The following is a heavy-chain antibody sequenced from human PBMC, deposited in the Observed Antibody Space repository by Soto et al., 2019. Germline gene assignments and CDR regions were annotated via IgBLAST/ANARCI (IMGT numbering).Heavy chain of an antibody. CDR2: IYYSGST. D-gene: IGHD3-3*01. CDR1: GASISSGGHY. Sequence: PSETLSLTCTVSGASISSGGHYWSWIRQHPGKGLEWIGYIYYSGSTYYNPSLNSRVIISVDTTKNQFSLKLNSVTAADTAVYSCAPVGVASMNWFDPWGEGTLVTVSS. J-gene: IGHJ5*02. V-gene: IGHV4-31*03. CDR3: APVGVASMNWFDP.